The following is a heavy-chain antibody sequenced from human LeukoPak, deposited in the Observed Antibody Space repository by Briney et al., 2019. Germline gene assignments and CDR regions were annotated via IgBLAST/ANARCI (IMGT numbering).Heavy chain of an antibody. V-gene: IGHV3-7*01. CDR2: IKQDGSEK. CDR3: AKGGGNSFGY. Sequence: PGGSLRLSCAASGFTFSSYGMSWVRQAPGKGLEWVANIKQDGSEKYYVDSVKGRFTISRDNAKNSLYLQMNSLTVEDTAVYYCAKGGGNSFGYWGQGTLVTVSS. J-gene: IGHJ4*02. CDR1: GFTFSSYG. D-gene: IGHD1/OR15-1a*01.